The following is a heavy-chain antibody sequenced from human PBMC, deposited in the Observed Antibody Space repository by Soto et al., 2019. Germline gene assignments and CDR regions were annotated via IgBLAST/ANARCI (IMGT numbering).Heavy chain of an antibody. CDR2: FDPEDGET. CDR3: ATTPGYYYDSSGYPRPNAFDI. Sequence: ASVKVSCKVSGYTLTELSMHWVRQAPGKGLEWMGGFDPEDGETIYAQKIQGRVNMTEDTSTDTAYMELSSLRSEDTAVYYCATTPGYYYDSSGYPRPNAFDIWGQGTMVTVSS. CDR1: GYTLTELS. V-gene: IGHV1-24*01. J-gene: IGHJ3*02. D-gene: IGHD3-22*01.